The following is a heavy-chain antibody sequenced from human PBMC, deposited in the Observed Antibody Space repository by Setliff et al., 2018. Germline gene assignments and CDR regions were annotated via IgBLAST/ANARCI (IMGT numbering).Heavy chain of an antibody. CDR1: GGSISSGDHY. CDR2: IYYSGST. D-gene: IGHD2-15*01. J-gene: IGHJ3*02. CDR3: ARGSRGPDTYCSGGSCSEPDAFDI. Sequence: PSETLSLTCTVSGGSISSGDHYWSWIRQHPGKGLEWIGSIYYSGSTYYNPSLKSRVTISVDTSKNQFSLKLSSVTAADTAVYYCARGSRGPDTYCSGGSCSEPDAFDIWGQGTMVTVSS. V-gene: IGHV4-39*07.